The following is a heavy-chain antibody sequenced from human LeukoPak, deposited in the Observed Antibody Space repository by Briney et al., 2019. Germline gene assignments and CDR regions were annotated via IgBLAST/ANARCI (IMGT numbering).Heavy chain of an antibody. CDR2: ISGSGGST. CDR3: AKRIYDYAWGSYTDAFDI. V-gene: IGHV3-23*01. D-gene: IGHD3-16*01. J-gene: IGHJ3*02. CDR1: GFTFSSYA. Sequence: GGSLRLSCAASGFTFSSYAMSWVRQAPGKGLEWVSAISGSGGSTYYADSVKGRFTISRDNSKNTLYLQMNSLRAEDTAVYYCAKRIYDYAWGSYTDAFDIWGQGTMVTVSS.